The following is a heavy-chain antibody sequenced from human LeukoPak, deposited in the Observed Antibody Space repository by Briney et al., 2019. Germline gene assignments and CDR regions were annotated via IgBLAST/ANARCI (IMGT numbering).Heavy chain of an antibody. CDR3: AIDWRRNFDWLDYYGMDV. D-gene: IGHD3-9*01. J-gene: IGHJ6*02. CDR2: TYYRSKWYN. CDR1: VDSVSSNSAA. V-gene: IGHV6-1*01. Sequence: SQTLSLTCAISVDSVSSNSAAWNWIRQSPSRGLEWLGRTYYRSKWYNDYAVSVKSRITINPDTSKNQFSLQLNSVTPEDTAVYDCAIDWRRNFDWLDYYGMDVWGQGTTVTVSS.